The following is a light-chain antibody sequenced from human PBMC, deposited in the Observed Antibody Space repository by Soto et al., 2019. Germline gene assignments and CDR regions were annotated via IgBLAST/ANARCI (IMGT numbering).Light chain of an antibody. V-gene: IGKV1-5*01. Sequence: DIPWTQSPSTMSASVGYRVTITCRASQRIATWMAWYQHQPGSSPKILIYGDSTLQSGVPSRFSGSGSGAEFTLTIDNLQPEDFATYYCKQYHLSWTGGPGNKVDI. CDR2: GDS. CDR3: KQYHLSWT. J-gene: IGKJ1*01. CDR1: QRIATW.